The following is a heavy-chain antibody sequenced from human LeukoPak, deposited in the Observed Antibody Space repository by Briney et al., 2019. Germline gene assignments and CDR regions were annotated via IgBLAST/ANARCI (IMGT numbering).Heavy chain of an antibody. CDR2: IYPYDSDT. CDR3: VRQYYSSGSCDF. CDR1: GYGFTSSA. Sequence: GESLKISCKASGYGFTSSAIAWVRQMPGKGLEWMGIIYPYDSDTRYSPSFQGQVTISADRSISAAYLQWSSLKASDTATYYCVRQYYSSGSCDFWGQGTLVTVSS. D-gene: IGHD6-19*01. J-gene: IGHJ4*02. V-gene: IGHV5-51*01.